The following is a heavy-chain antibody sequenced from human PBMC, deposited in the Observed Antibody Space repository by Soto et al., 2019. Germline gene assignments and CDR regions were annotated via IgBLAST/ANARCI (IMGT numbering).Heavy chain of an antibody. J-gene: IGHJ4*02. Sequence: QPGGSLRLSCAASGFTFTSYAMSWVRQAPGKGLEWVSAISGSGGSTYYADSVKGRFTISRDNSKNTLYLQMNSLRAEDTAVYYCAKFTFTMIVVVIGFDYWGQGTLVTVSS. CDR1: GFTFTSYA. D-gene: IGHD3-22*01. CDR3: AKFTFTMIVVVIGFDY. CDR2: ISGSGGST. V-gene: IGHV3-23*01.